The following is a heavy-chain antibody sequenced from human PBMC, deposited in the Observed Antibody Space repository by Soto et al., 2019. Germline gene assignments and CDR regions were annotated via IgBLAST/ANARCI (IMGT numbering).Heavy chain of an antibody. J-gene: IGHJ3*01. D-gene: IGHD3-3*01. V-gene: IGHV3-15*07. CDR2: IKSKADGETT. CDR3: TRDRVARGPPGAFDL. Sequence: GSLRLSCAASGFTFSNAWMNWVRQAPGKGLEWVGRIKSKADGETTDYAAPVKGRFSISRDDSESTLYLEMISLRSEDTAVYYCTRDRVARGPPGAFDLWGQGTMVTVSS. CDR1: GFTFSNAW.